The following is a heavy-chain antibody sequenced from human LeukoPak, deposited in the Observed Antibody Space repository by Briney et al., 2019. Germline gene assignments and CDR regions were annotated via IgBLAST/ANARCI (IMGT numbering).Heavy chain of an antibody. D-gene: IGHD3-9*01. V-gene: IGHV3-23*01. CDR2: VSNSGVST. CDR3: AKDLNPSPNWFGP. Sequence: PGGSLRLSCAASGFIFSTYAMNWVRQAPGKGLEWISGVSNSGVSTNYAASVKGRFTISRDNSKNMLYLQMNGLRAEDTAVYYCAKDLNPSPNWFGPWGQGTLVIVSS. J-gene: IGHJ5*02. CDR1: GFIFSTYA.